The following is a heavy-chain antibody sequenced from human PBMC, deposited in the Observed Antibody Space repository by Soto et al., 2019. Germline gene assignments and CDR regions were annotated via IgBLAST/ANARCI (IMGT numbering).Heavy chain of an antibody. J-gene: IGHJ6*02. CDR3: XXXXXXXXXXXDMDV. CDR1: GFTFSSYS. CDR2: ISSSSGTI. V-gene: IGHV3-48*01. Sequence: EVQLVESGGGLVQPGGSLRLSCVASGFTFSSYSLNWVRQAPGKGLEWVSYISSSSGTIYYADSVKGRFTISRDNAEXXXXXXXXXXXXXXXXXXXXXXXXXXXXXXXDMDVWGQGTTVTVSS.